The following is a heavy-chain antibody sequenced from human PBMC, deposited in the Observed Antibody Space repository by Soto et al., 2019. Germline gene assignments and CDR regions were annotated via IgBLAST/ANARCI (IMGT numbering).Heavy chain of an antibody. D-gene: IGHD1-26*01. V-gene: IGHV3-9*01. Sequence: EMQLVESGGGFEQPGRSLRLTCAASGFSFDDFAMHWVRQVPGKGLEWVSSVSWNSGTIAYADSVKGRFTISRDNARSALFLQMNSLRAEDTALYYCAKDVGSTYYYGMEVWGQGTTVTVSS. CDR2: VSWNSGTI. CDR3: AKDVGSTYYYGMEV. J-gene: IGHJ6*02. CDR1: GFSFDDFA.